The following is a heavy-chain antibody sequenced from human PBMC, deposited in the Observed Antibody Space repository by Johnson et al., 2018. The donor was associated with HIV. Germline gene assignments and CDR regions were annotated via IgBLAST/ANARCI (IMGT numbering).Heavy chain of an antibody. V-gene: IGHV3-23*04. CDR3: ARDSTVAHDAFDI. J-gene: IGHJ3*02. D-gene: IGHD4-23*01. CDR2: IGTAGDT. Sequence: VQLVESGGGLVQPGGSLRLSCAASGFTFSSYAMSWVRQAPGKGLEWVSAIGTAGDTYYPGSVKGRFTISRDNAKNSLYLQMNSLRAEDTALYYCARDSTVAHDAFDIWGQGTMVTVSS. CDR1: GFTFSSYA.